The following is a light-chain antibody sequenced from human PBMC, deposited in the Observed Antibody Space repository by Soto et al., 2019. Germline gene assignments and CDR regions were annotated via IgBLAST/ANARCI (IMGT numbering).Light chain of an antibody. Sequence: QSVLTQPASVSGSPGQSITISCTGTSSDVGNYNLVSWYQQHPGRAPKLMIYEGSKRPSGVSNRFSGSKSGNTASLTISILQAEDEAEYYCCSYAGSSTYVFGTGTRSPS. V-gene: IGLV2-23*01. J-gene: IGLJ1*01. CDR1: SSDVGNYNL. CDR3: CSYAGSSTYV. CDR2: EGS.